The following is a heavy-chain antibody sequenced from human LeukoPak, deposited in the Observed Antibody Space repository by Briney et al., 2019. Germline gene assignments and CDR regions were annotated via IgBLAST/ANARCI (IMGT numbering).Heavy chain of an antibody. D-gene: IGHD5-24*01. J-gene: IGHJ5*02. Sequence: PSETLSLTCTVSGGSISSSSYYWGWIRQSPGKGLEWIGSVYYTGSTQDNPSLKGRVTISEGTSKNQFSLKLTSVTAEDTAVYYCARQLGDGYNLVYWFDPLGQGTLVTVSS. CDR1: GGSISSSSYY. CDR3: ARQLGDGYNLVYWFDP. V-gene: IGHV4-39*01. CDR2: VYYTGST.